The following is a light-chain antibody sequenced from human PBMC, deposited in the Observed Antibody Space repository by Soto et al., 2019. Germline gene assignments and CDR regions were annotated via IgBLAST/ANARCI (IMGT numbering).Light chain of an antibody. V-gene: IGKV3-20*01. CDR1: QSVSSLY. CDR3: QQSGSAPGT. Sequence: EIVLTQSPGTLSLSPGERATLSCRASQSVSSLYLAWYQQKPGQAPRLLIYDVSSRATGIPDRFSGSGSGTDFTLTISRLEPEDFAVYYCQQSGSAPGTFGQGTKVEIK. J-gene: IGKJ1*01. CDR2: DVS.